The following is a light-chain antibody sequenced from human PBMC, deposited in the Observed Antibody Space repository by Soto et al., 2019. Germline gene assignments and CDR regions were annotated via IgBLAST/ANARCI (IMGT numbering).Light chain of an antibody. J-gene: IGLJ1*01. V-gene: IGLV2-11*01. CDR3: CSYAGSYFYV. CDR2: DVS. CDR1: SSDVGGYNY. Sequence: QSVLTQPRSVSGSPGQSVTISCTGTSSDVGGYNYVSWYQQHPGKAPKLMIYDVSKRPSGVPDRFSGSKSGNTASLTISGLQAEDEADYYCCSYAGSYFYVFATGTKLTVL.